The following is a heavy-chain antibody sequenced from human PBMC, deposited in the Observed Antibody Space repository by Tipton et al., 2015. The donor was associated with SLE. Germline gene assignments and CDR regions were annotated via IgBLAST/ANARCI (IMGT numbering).Heavy chain of an antibody. J-gene: IGHJ4*02. Sequence: TLSLTCTVFGCSISSYYWCWIRQPPGKGLEWIGDFYYSGSTNYNPSLKSRVTISVDTSKNEFSLKLSSVTAADTAVYYCARLPDYFDHWGQGALVTVSS. CDR3: ARLPDYFDH. CDR1: GCSISSYY. CDR2: FYYSGST. V-gene: IGHV4-59*01.